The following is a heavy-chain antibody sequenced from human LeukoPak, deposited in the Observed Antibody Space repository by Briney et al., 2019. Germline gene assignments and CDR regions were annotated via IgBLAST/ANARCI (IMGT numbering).Heavy chain of an antibody. D-gene: IGHD4-23*01. CDR3: ARQGYGGNSQGAADY. CDR1: GGFISSNY. CDR2: ISYSGRS. V-gene: IGHV4-59*01. Sequence: SETLSLTCTVSGGFISSNYWSWIRQPPGKGLEYIGYISYSGRSDYNPSLQSRVTISLDTSKNQFSLKLTSVTAADTAVYYCARQGYGGNSQGAADYWGQGTLVTVSS. J-gene: IGHJ4*02.